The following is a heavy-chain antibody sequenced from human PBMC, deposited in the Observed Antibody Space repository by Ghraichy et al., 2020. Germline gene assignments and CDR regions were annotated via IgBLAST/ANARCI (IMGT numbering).Heavy chain of an antibody. J-gene: IGHJ6*02. CDR2: IYYSGST. D-gene: IGHD3-3*01. CDR3: ARGGEPGAIRFLDLLNYYYYYGMDV. V-gene: IGHV4-39*01. CDR1: GGSISSSSYY. Sequence: SETLSLTCTVSGGSISSSSYYWGWIRQPPGKGLEWIGSIYYSGSTYYNPSLKSRVTISVDTSKNQFSLKLSSVTAADTPVYYCARGGEPGAIRFLDLLNYYYYYGMDVWGQGTTVTVSS.